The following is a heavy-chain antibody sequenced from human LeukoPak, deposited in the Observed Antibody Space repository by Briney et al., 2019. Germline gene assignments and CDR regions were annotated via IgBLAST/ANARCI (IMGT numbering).Heavy chain of an antibody. D-gene: IGHD3-3*01. V-gene: IGHV4-34*01. CDR2: INHSGST. CDR3: ARARVYDFWSGYWYYFDY. J-gene: IGHJ4*02. Sequence: SETLSLTCAVYGGSFSGYYWSWIRQPPGKGLEWTGEINHSGSTNYNPSLKSRVTISVDTSKNQFSLKLSSVTAADTAVYYCARARVYDFWSGYWYYFDYWGQGTLVTVSS. CDR1: GGSFSGYY.